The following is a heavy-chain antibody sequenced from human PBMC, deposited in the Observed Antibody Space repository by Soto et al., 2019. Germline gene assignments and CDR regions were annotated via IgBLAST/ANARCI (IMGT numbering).Heavy chain of an antibody. J-gene: IGHJ5*02. Sequence: PGGSLRLSCTTSGFTVSSSHMTLVRQAPGKGLEWVSVIYSGGSSYYAVSVQGRFTISRDNSKNTVYLQMNSLRGEDTAMYYCARLGPYGSESYSFRYNRFDPWGQGTQVTVSS. D-gene: IGHD3-10*01. CDR1: GFTVSSSH. V-gene: IGHV3-53*01. CDR2: IYSGGSS. CDR3: ARLGPYGSESYSFRYNRFDP.